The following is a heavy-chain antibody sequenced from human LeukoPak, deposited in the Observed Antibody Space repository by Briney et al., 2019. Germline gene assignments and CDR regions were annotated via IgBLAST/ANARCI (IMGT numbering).Heavy chain of an antibody. CDR3: ARSRIAAAGKRVWFDP. CDR2: INHSGST. V-gene: IGHV4-34*01. CDR1: GGSFSSHY. D-gene: IGHD6-13*01. J-gene: IGHJ5*02. Sequence: PSETLSLTCAVYGGSFSSHYWSWIRQPPGKGLEWIGEINHSGSTNYNPSLKSRVTISVDTSKNQFSLKLSSVTAADTAVYYCARSRIAAAGKRVWFDPWGQGTLVTVSS.